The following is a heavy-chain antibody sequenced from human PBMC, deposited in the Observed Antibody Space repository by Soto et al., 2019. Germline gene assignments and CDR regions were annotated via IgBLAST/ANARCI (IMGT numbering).Heavy chain of an antibody. CDR2: ISYDGINN. Sequence: GWYIRISCAASGFTFNSYAIHWFRQSPGKGLEWVSVISYDGINNYYADSVKGRFTISRDNSKNTLYLQMNSLRAEDTAVYYCARDTDMYYYDSSGCAFDIWGQGTMVTVSS. J-gene: IGHJ3*02. CDR3: ARDTDMYYYDSSGCAFDI. V-gene: IGHV3-30-3*01. D-gene: IGHD3-22*01. CDR1: GFTFNSYA.